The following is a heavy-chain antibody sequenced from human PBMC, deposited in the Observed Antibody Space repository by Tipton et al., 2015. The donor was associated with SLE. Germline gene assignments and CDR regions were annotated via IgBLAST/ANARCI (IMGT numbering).Heavy chain of an antibody. CDR3: AKQVSPHYGMDV. Sequence: SLRPSCAASGFTFSSYGMHWVRQAPGKGLEWVAVIWYDGSNKYYADSVKGRFTISRDNSKNTLYLQMNSLRTEDTAVYYCAKQVSPHYGMDVWGQGTTVTVSS. CDR1: GFTFSSYG. J-gene: IGHJ6*02. CDR2: IWYDGSNK. V-gene: IGHV3-30*18.